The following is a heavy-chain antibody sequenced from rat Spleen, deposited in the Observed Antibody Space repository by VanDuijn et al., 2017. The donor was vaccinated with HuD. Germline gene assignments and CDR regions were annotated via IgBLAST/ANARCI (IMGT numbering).Heavy chain of an antibody. J-gene: IGHJ3*01. D-gene: IGHD4-3*01. Sequence: EVQLVESGGDLVQPGRSLKLSCAASGFTFRNYDMAWVRQAPTGGLEWVTSINPSGGATYYRDSVKGRFIVSRDNAQSSLYLQLDSLRSEDTATYYCARQDTSGYSNWFGYWGQGTLVTVSS. CDR1: GFTFRNYD. CDR3: ARQDTSGYSNWFGY. CDR2: INPSGGAT. V-gene: IGHV5-25*01.